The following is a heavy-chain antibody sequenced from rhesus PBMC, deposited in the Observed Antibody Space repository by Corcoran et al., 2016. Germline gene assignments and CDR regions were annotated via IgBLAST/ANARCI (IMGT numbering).Heavy chain of an antibody. D-gene: IGHD3-9*01. V-gene: IGHV1S2*01. CDR2: IHPYHGNT. Sequence: QVQLVQSGAEVKKPGSSVKVSCKASGYTFTDYYMHWVRQAPRQGLEWKGSIHPYHGNTKDSQNIQGRGTMTRDNATSTAYMELSNLRSEDTALYYCARAGYYEDDYGYYPFDYWGQGVLVTVSS. CDR1: GYTFTDYY. CDR3: ARAGYYEDDYGYYPFDY. J-gene: IGHJ4*01.